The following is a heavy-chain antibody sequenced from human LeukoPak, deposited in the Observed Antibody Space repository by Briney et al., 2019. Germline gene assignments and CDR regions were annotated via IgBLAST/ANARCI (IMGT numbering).Heavy chain of an antibody. V-gene: IGHV4-30-4*08. Sequence: SETLSLTCTGSGGSISSGDYYWSWIRQPPGKGLEWIGYIYYSGSTYYNPSLKSRVTISVDTSKNQFSLKLSSVTAADTAVYYCAREKYYYGSGPWGQGTLVTVSS. D-gene: IGHD3-10*01. CDR2: IYYSGST. J-gene: IGHJ4*02. CDR1: GGSISSGDYY. CDR3: AREKYYYGSGP.